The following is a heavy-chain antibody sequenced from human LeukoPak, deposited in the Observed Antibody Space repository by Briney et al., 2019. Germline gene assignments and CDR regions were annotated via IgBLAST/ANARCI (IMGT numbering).Heavy chain of an antibody. Sequence: GGSLRLSCAASGFPFTSYAMTWVRQAPGKGLEWVSAISGSGVTTYFADSVKGRFTISRDNSKNTLYLQMNSLRAEDTAIYYCAKNAITIVTYINHQFDYWGQGTLVTVSS. CDR2: ISGSGVTT. V-gene: IGHV3-23*01. CDR1: GFPFTSYA. J-gene: IGHJ4*02. D-gene: IGHD1-26*01. CDR3: AKNAITIVTYINHQFDY.